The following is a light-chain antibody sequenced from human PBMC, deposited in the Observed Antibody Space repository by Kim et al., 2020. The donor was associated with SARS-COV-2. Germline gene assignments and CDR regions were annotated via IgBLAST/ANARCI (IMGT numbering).Light chain of an antibody. V-gene: IGKV3-20*01. CDR2: GAS. Sequence: EIVLTQSPGTLSLSPGEIATLSCRASQSVSSSYLAWYQQKPGQAPRLLIYGASSRATGIPDRFSGSGSGTDFTLTISRLEPEDFAVYYCQQYGSSIYTFGQGTKLEI. J-gene: IGKJ2*01. CDR1: QSVSSSY. CDR3: QQYGSSIYT.